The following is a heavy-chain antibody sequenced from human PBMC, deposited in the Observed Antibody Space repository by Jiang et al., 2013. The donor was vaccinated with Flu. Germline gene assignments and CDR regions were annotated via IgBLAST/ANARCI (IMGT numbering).Heavy chain of an antibody. J-gene: IGHJ5*01. V-gene: IGHV2-5*01. D-gene: IGHD2-21*01. CDR1: GFSLSTTGVG. Sequence: QTLTLTCTFSGFSLSTTGVGVGWIRQPPGKALEWLALIYWNDDKRYSPSLKSRLTITKDTSKNQVVLTVTKMDPVDAGTYYCAHLEVDPGYCGGQSCLGWFDSWGQGTLVTVSS. CDR2: IYWNDDK. CDR3: AHLEVDPGYCGGQSCLGWFDS.